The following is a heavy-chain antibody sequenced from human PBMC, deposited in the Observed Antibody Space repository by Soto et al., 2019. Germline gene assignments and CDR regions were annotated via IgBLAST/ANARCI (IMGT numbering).Heavy chain of an antibody. CDR2: INAGNSNT. Sequence: QVQLVQSGAEVKKPGASVKVSCKATVYTLTIYAIHCVLLPPGQRLLRIGWINAGNSNTKYSQKFQGRVTITRDTSASTAYMELSSLRSEDTAVDYCARGLGLYYFDYWGQGTLVTVSS. V-gene: IGHV1-3*01. D-gene: IGHD1-26*01. CDR1: VYTLTIYA. J-gene: IGHJ4*02. CDR3: ARGLGLYYFDY.